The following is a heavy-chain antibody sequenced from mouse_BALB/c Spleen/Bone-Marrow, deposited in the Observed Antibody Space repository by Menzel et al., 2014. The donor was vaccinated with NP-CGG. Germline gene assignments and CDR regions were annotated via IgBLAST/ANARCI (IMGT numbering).Heavy chain of an antibody. CDR1: GFDFSRFW. CDR2: INPDCSTI. V-gene: IGHV4-1*02. D-gene: IGHD1-1*01. CDR3: ARLNYYGNLFV. J-gene: IGHJ1*01. Sequence: VQLKESGGGLVQPGGSLKLSCAASGFDFSRFWMSWVRQAPGKGLEWIGEINPDCSTINYTPTLKDKFIISRDNAKNTLYLQMSKVRSEDTALYYCARLNYYGNLFVWGAGTTVTVSS.